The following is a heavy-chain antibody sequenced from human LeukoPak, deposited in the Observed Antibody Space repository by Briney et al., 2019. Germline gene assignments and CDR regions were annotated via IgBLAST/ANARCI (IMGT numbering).Heavy chain of an antibody. CDR3: ARGIGSQLRSGWFDP. CDR1: GFTVSSNY. CDR2: IYSGGNT. Sequence: GGSLRLSCAASGFTVSSNYMSWVRQAPGKGLEWVSVIYSGGNTYYADSVEGRFTISRDNSKNTLYLQMNSLRAEDTAVYYCARGIGSQLRSGWFDPWGQGTLSPSPQ. D-gene: IGHD3-3*01. V-gene: IGHV3-66*01. J-gene: IGHJ5*02.